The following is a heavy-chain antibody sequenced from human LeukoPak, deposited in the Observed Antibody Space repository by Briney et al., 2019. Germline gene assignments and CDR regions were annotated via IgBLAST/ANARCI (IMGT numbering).Heavy chain of an antibody. CDR2: ISYDGSNK. CDR1: GFTFSSYA. J-gene: IGHJ4*02. D-gene: IGHD2-15*01. Sequence: GRSLRLSCAASGFTFSSYAMHWVRQAPAKGLEWVAVISYDGSNKYYTDSVKGRFSISRDNSKNTLYLQMNSLRAGDTAVYYCAKDPGYCSGGSCYYFDYWGQGTLVTVSS. V-gene: IGHV3-30*18. CDR3: AKDPGYCSGGSCYYFDY.